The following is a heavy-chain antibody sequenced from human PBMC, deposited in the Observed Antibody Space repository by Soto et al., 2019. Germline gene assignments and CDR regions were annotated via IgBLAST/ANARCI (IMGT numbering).Heavy chain of an antibody. J-gene: IGHJ3*02. CDR3: ARYGDYDSEHDAFDI. Sequence: ASVKVSCKASGYTFTSYYMHWVRQAPGQGLEWMGWISAYNGITNYAQKLQGRVTMTTDTSTSTAYTELRSLRSDDTAVYYCARYGDYDSEHDAFDIWGQGTMVTVSS. D-gene: IGHD4-17*01. CDR2: ISAYNGIT. V-gene: IGHV1-18*04. CDR1: GYTFTSYY.